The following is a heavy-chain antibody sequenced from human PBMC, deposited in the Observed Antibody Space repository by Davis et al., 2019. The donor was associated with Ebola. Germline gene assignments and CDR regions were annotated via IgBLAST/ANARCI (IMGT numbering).Heavy chain of an antibody. D-gene: IGHD2-21*01. V-gene: IGHV4-34*01. CDR2: ISHTGDT. J-gene: IGHJ4*02. Sequence: SETLSLTCAVYSGSFSGYYWSWIRQSPGKGLEWIGEISHTGDTNYNPSLKSRVIISVDTSKNQFSLKLSSVTAADTAVYYCASSDFSGPFDYWGQGILVTVSS. CDR1: SGSFSGYY. CDR3: ASSDFSGPFDY.